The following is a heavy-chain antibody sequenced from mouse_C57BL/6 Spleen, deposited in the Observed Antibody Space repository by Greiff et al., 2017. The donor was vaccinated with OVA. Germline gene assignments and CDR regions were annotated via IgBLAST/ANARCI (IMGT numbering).Heavy chain of an antibody. Sequence: QVQLKESGAELVRPGASVKLSCKASGYTFTDYYINWVKQRPGQGLEWIARIYPGSGNTYYNEKFKGKATLTAEKSSSTAYMQLSSLTSEDSAVYFCAREITTVVVPYWYFDVWGTGTTVTVSS. J-gene: IGHJ1*03. CDR3: AREITTVVVPYWYFDV. CDR2: IYPGSGNT. D-gene: IGHD1-1*01. CDR1: GYTFTDYY. V-gene: IGHV1-76*01.